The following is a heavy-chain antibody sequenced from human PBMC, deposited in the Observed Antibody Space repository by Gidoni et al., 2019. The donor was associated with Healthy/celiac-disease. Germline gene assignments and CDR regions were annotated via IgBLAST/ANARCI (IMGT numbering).Heavy chain of an antibody. CDR1: GFTFSSYW. D-gene: IGHD1-26*01. CDR2: INSDGSIT. CDR3: ARGGQWELHPSPYYYYGMDV. J-gene: IGHJ6*02. Sequence: EVQLVESGGGLVQPGGSLSLSCAASGFTFSSYWMPWVRHAPGKGLVWVSRINSDGSITSYADSVKGRFTISRDNAKNTLHLQMNSLRAEDTAVYYCARGGQWELHPSPYYYYGMDVWGQGTTVTVSS. V-gene: IGHV3-74*01.